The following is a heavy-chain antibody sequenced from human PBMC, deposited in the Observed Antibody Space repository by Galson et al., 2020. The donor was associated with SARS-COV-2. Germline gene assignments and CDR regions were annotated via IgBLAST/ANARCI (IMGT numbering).Heavy chain of an antibody. D-gene: IGHD3-10*01. CDR3: AKDRPSMVLGVMGYFDY. V-gene: IGHV3-23*01. CDR1: GFTFSSYA. Sequence: GGSLRLSCAASGFTFSSYAMGWVRQAPGKGLEWVSGISASGGSTYYADSVKGRFTISIISRDNSKNTLYLQMNSLSAEDTAIYYCAKDRPSMVLGVMGYFDYWGQGTLVSVSS. CDR2: ISASGGST. J-gene: IGHJ4*02.